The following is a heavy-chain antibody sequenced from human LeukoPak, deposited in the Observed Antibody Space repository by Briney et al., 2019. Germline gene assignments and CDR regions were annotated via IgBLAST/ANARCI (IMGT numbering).Heavy chain of an antibody. J-gene: IGHJ4*02. Sequence: SETLSLTCAVYGGSFSGYYWSWIRQPPGKGPEWIGEINHSGSTNYNPSLKSRVTISVDTSKNQFSLKLSSVTAADTAVYYCARGRRWFGPYFDYWGQGTLVTVSS. CDR1: GGSFSGYY. CDR3: ARGRRWFGPYFDY. V-gene: IGHV4-34*01. D-gene: IGHD3-10*01. CDR2: INHSGST.